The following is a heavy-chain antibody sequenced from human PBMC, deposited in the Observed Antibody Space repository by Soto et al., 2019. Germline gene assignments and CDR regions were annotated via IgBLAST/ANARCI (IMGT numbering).Heavy chain of an antibody. V-gene: IGHV4-39*01. CDR1: GGSISSSNYY. J-gene: IGHJ5*02. CDR3: AKSAVAGSLAWFDP. Sequence: QLQLQESGPGLVKPSEPLSLTCTVSGGSISSSNYYWGWIRQSPGKGLEWIGSISYSGSTYYNPSLKSRVTISRDMSKNQFSLKLSSMTAADTTVYYCAKSAVAGSLAWFDPWGQGTLVTVSS. CDR2: ISYSGST. D-gene: IGHD6-19*01.